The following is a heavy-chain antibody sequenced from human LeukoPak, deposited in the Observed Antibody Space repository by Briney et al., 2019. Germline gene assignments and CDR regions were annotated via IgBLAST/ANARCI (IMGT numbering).Heavy chain of an antibody. V-gene: IGHV1-69*13. CDR1: GGTFSSYA. CDR3: ARCGCSSTSCYVGWFDP. D-gene: IGHD2-2*01. CDR2: IIPIFVTA. Sequence: ASVKVSCKASGGTFSSYAISWVRQAPGQGLEWMGGIIPIFVTANYAQKFQSRVTITADESTSTAYMELSSLRSEDTAVYYCARCGCSSTSCYVGWFDPWGQGTLVTVSS. J-gene: IGHJ5*02.